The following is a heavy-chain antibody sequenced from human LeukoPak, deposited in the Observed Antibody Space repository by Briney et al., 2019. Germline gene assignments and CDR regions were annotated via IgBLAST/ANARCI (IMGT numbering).Heavy chain of an antibody. CDR3: AKDGYSYGILPLP. Sequence: GGSLRLSCAASGYTFSSYGMHWVRQAPGKGLEWVAFIRYDGSNKYYADSVKGRFTISRDNSKNTLYLQMNSLRAEDTAVYYCAKDGYSYGILPLPWGQGTLVTVSS. V-gene: IGHV3-30*02. CDR1: GYTFSSYG. CDR2: IRYDGSNK. J-gene: IGHJ5*02. D-gene: IGHD5-18*01.